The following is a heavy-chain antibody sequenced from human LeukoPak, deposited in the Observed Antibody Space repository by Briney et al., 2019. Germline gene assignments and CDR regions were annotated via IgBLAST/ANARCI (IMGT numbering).Heavy chain of an antibody. CDR1: GYSISSGYY. D-gene: IGHD3-3*01. V-gene: IGHV4-38-2*02. CDR3: ARGQFWSVI. Sequence: SETLSLTCTVSGYSISSGYYWGWIRQPPGKGLEWIGSGSTYYNPSLKSRVTISVDTSKNQFSLKLSSVTAADTAVYFCARGQFWSVIWGQGTLVTVSS. J-gene: IGHJ4*02. CDR2: SGST.